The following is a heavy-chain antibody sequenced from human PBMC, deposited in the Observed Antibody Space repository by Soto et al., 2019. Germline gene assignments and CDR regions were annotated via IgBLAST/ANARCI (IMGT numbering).Heavy chain of an antibody. D-gene: IGHD6-13*01. V-gene: IGHV5-51*01. CDR1: GYTFTSYY. CDR3: ATSKQLNDAFDI. Sequence: KVSCKASGYTFTSYYMHWVRQMPGKGLEWMGIIYPGDSDTRYSPSFQGQVTISADKSISTACLQWSSLKASDTAMYYCATSKQLNDAFDIWGQGTMVTVSS. CDR2: IYPGDSDT. J-gene: IGHJ3*02.